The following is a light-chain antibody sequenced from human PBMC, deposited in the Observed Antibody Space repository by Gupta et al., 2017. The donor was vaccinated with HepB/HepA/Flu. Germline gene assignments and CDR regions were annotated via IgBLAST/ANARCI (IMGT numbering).Light chain of an antibody. Sequence: QSALTQPPSASGSPGQSVTISCTGTSSDVGGYNYVSWYQRHPGKAPKFMIYEVNRRPSGVPDRFSGSKSGNTASLTVSGLQAEDEADYFCSSYAGSNNWVFGGGTKLTVL. CDR1: SSDVGGYNY. V-gene: IGLV2-8*01. CDR3: SSYAGSNNWV. CDR2: EVN. J-gene: IGLJ3*02.